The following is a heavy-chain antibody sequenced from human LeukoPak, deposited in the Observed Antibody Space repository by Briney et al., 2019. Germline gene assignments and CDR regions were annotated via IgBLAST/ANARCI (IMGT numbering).Heavy chain of an antibody. D-gene: IGHD1-26*01. V-gene: IGHV3-48*04. CDR3: ARDPEVFSGSYRDYFDY. J-gene: IGHJ4*02. CDR1: GFTFSSYD. CDR2: IRVTGGTT. Sequence: GGSLRLSCAASGFTFSSYDMTWVRQAPGKGLYWVSSIRVTGGTTYYADSVKGRFTISRDNAKNSLYLQMNSLRAEDTAVYYCARDPEVFSGSYRDYFDYWGQGTLVTVSS.